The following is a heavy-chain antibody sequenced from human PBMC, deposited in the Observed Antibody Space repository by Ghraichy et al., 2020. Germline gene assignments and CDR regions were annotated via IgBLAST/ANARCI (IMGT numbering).Heavy chain of an antibody. CDR1: GFTFANYA. Sequence: GESLNISCAASGFTFANYAMSWVRQAPGKGLEWVSGISGTGGSRYFADSVKGRFTIARDNSKNTLYLQMNSLRAEDTAVYFCAKDVYCSGGSCADYYYYGMEVWGQGTTGNVSS. D-gene: IGHD2-15*01. J-gene: IGHJ6*01. V-gene: IGHV3-23*01. CDR3: AKDVYCSGGSCADYYYYGMEV. CDR2: ISGTGGSR.